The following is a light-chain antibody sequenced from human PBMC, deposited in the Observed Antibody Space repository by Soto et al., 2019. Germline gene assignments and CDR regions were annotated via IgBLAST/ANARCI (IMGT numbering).Light chain of an antibody. V-gene: IGLV1-47*01. J-gene: IGLJ2*01. Sequence: QSVLTQPPSASGTPGQTVTITCSGSSSNIGSDYVFWYQQLPGTAPRHLIYRDIQRPSGVPDRFSGSKSGSSGSLAISALRSEDEAVYYCATWDGSLRGLVFGGGTKLTVL. CDR3: ATWDGSLRGLV. CDR1: SSNIGSDY. CDR2: RDI.